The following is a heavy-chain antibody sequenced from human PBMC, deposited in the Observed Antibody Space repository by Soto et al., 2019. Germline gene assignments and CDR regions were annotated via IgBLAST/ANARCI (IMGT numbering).Heavy chain of an antibody. Sequence: PETLSLTCAVTGDSISSRSYYWGWIRQPPGKGLEWIGSIYYSGSTYNNPSLRSRVSMSIDTSKDQFSLKLKSVTAADTALYCCARQRTSVVTQAYFDVLGPWSLVT. CDR3: ARQRTSVVTQAYFDV. J-gene: IGHJ4*02. CDR2: IYYSGST. D-gene: IGHD2-21*02. V-gene: IGHV4-39*01. CDR1: GDSISSRSYY.